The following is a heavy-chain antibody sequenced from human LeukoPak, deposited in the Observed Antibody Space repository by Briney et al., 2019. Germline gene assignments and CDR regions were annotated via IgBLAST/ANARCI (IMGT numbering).Heavy chain of an antibody. CDR1: GGSISSGGYY. V-gene: IGHV4-39*07. Sequence: SETLSLTCTVSGGSISSGGYYWGWIRQPPGKGLEWIGSIYHSGSTYYNPSLKSRVTISVDTSRNQFSLRLSSVTAADTAVYYCARGRDSRGYQFMGFDSWGQGTLVTVSS. J-gene: IGHJ4*02. CDR2: IYHSGST. CDR3: ARGRDSRGYQFMGFDS. D-gene: IGHD3-22*01.